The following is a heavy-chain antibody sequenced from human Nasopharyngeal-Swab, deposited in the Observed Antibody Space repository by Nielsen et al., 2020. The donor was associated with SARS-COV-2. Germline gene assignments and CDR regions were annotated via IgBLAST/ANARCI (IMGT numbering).Heavy chain of an antibody. V-gene: IGHV4-59*08. Sequence: SETLSLTCTVSGGSMRSYYWNWIRQPPGKGLEWIGYIYYSGNTNFNPSLKSRVTMSMDTSKSLFSLNVHSVTAADTAVYYCARHASSAWIAWGQGNLVIVSS. CDR1: GGSMRSYY. D-gene: IGHD6-19*01. J-gene: IGHJ4*02. CDR3: ARHASSAWIA. CDR2: IYYSGNT.